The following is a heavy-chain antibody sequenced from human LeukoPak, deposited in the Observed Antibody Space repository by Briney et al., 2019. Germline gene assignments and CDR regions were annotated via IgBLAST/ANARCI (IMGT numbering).Heavy chain of an antibody. CDR3: ARIQLWPLHYFDY. J-gene: IGHJ4*02. Sequence: SETLSLTCAVYGVSFSDYYWSWIRQPPGKGLEWIGEINHSGDTKYNPSLKSRVTISVDTSKNQFSLKVSSVTAADTAVYYCARIQLWPLHYFDYWGQGTLVTVSS. V-gene: IGHV4-34*01. D-gene: IGHD5-18*01. CDR2: INHSGDT. CDR1: GVSFSDYY.